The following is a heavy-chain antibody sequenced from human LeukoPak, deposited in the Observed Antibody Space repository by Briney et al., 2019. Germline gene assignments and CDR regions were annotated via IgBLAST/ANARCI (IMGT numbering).Heavy chain of an antibody. CDR2: ISSSGSTI. V-gene: IGHV3-11*01. J-gene: IGHJ3*02. D-gene: IGHD3-22*01. CDR3: ARDTYYYNSDTPWSDVFDI. Sequence: GGSLGLSCAASGFTFSDYYMSWIRQAPGKGLEWVSYISSSGSTIYYADSVKGRFTISRDNAKNSLYLQMNSLRAEDTAVYYCARDTYYYNSDTPWSDVFDIWGQGTMVTVSS. CDR1: GFTFSDYY.